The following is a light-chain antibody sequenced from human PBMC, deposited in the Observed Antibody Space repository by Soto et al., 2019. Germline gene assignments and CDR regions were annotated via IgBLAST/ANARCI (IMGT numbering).Light chain of an antibody. J-gene: IGKJ1*01. CDR3: QQYNNWPQT. CDR2: GAS. V-gene: IGKV3-15*01. Sequence: EIVLTQSPGSLFLSPGERATLSCRASHSVSRTYLAWYQQKPGQAPRLLIYGASTRATDIPARFSGSRSGTEFTLTISGLQSEDFQEYHCQQYNNWPQTFGQGTKVDIK. CDR1: HSVSRTY.